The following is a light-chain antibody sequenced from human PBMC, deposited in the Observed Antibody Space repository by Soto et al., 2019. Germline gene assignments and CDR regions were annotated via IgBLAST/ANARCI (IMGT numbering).Light chain of an antibody. CDR1: QSISSY. CDR2: AAS. Sequence: DSQMPQSPSSLSASVGDRVTITCRASQSISSYLNWYQKKPGKAPKLLIYAASSLQSGVPSRCSGSGSGTDFTLTISSLQPEDFATYYGQQSYSTPPTVGQGTKVELK. J-gene: IGKJ1*01. V-gene: IGKV1-39*01. CDR3: QQSYSTPPT.